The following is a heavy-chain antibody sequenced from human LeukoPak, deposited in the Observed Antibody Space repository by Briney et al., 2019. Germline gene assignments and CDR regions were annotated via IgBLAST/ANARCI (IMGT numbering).Heavy chain of an antibody. Sequence: ASVKVSCKDSGYTFTSCDINWVRQAPGQGLGWMGWMNPNSGNTGYGQSFQGRITMTRDISIGTAYMELSNLTSEDTAIYYCTRGSSGRRDNWGQGTLVTVSA. V-gene: IGHV1-8*01. CDR2: MNPNSGNT. CDR1: GYTFTSCD. D-gene: IGHD6-19*01. J-gene: IGHJ4*02. CDR3: TRGSSGRRDN.